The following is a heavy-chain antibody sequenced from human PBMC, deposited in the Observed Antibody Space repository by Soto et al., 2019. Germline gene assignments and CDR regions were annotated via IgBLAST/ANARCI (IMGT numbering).Heavy chain of an antibody. CDR2: IIPIFGTA. CDR3: ASCPRYSSGWYEGYYFDY. Sequence: QVQLVQSGAEVKKPGSSVKVSCKASGGTFSSYAISWVRQAPGQGLEWMGGIIPIFGTANYAQKFQGRVTITADESTSTAYMELSSLRSEDTAVYYCASCPRYSSGWYEGYYFDYWGQGTLVTVSS. D-gene: IGHD6-19*01. V-gene: IGHV1-69*01. CDR1: GGTFSSYA. J-gene: IGHJ4*02.